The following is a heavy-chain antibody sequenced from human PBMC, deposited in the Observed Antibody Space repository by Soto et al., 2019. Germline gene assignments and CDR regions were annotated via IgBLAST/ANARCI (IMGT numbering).Heavy chain of an antibody. D-gene: IGHD1-26*01. Sequence: QVQLVESGGGVVQPGRSLRLSCAASGFTFSSYGIHWVRQAPGKGLEWMAVIWYDGSNKYYADSVKGRFTISRDNSKNTLFLQMNSLRAEDTAVYYCARVGGSYGRFDYYGMDVWGQGTTVTVSS. CDR3: ARVGGSYGRFDYYGMDV. J-gene: IGHJ6*02. CDR1: GFTFSSYG. CDR2: IWYDGSNK. V-gene: IGHV3-33*01.